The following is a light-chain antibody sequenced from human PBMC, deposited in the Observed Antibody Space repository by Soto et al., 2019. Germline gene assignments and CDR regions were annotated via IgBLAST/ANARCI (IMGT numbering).Light chain of an antibody. CDR2: WAS. CDR1: QSVLYSSNNKNY. CDR3: QQYYTTPLT. V-gene: IGKV4-1*01. J-gene: IGKJ4*01. Sequence: DIVMTQSPDSLAVSLGERATINCKSGQSVLYSSNNKNYLGWYQQKPGHPPRLIIYWASTRESGVPDRFSGSGSGTDFTLTISSLQAEDVAVYYCQQYYTTPLTFGGGTKVDIK.